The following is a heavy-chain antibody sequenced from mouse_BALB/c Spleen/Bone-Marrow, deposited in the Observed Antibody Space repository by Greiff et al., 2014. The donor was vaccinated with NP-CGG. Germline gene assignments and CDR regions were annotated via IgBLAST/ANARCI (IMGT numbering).Heavy chain of an antibody. CDR1: GFTFSSYW. Sequence: EVMLVESGGGLVQPGGSMKLSCVASGFTFSSYWMSWVRQSPEKGLEWVAEIRLKSDNYATHYAESVKGKFTISRDDSKSRLYLQMNSLRAEDTGIYYYTLTGTGAMDYWGQGTSVTVSS. J-gene: IGHJ4*01. CDR3: TLTGTGAMDY. V-gene: IGHV6-6*02. D-gene: IGHD4-1*01. CDR2: IRLKSDNYAT.